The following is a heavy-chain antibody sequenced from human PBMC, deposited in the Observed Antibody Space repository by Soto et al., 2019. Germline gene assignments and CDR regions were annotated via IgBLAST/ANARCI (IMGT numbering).Heavy chain of an antibody. V-gene: IGHV1-46*01. J-gene: IGHJ4*02. CDR2: INPSGGAT. Sequence: ASVKVSCKASGYTFRNYYIHWVRQAPGQGLEWMGLINPSGGATSYSQRFQGRVTITKDSSTSTVYMELSSLGSEDTAVYYCGRAFGSSGLYWGQGTLVTVSS. CDR1: GYTFRNYY. D-gene: IGHD3-22*01. CDR3: GRAFGSSGLY.